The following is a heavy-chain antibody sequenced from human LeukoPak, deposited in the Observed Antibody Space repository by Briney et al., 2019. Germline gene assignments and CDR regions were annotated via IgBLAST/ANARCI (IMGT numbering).Heavy chain of an antibody. V-gene: IGHV3-23*01. CDR2: ISGSGGST. D-gene: IGHD3-22*01. CDR1: GFTFSSYA. CDR3: AKALSGGDYYDSSGYLIDAFDI. Sequence: GGSLRLSCAASGFTFSSYAMSWVRQAPGRGLEWISAISGSGGSTYYADSVKGRFTISRDNSKNTLYLQMNSLRAEDTAVYYCAKALSGGDYYDSSGYLIDAFDIWGQGTMVTVSS. J-gene: IGHJ3*02.